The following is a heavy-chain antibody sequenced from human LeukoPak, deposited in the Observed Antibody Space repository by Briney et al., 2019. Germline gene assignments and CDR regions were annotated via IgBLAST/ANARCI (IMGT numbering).Heavy chain of an antibody. J-gene: IGHJ4*02. D-gene: IGHD4-17*01. CDR2: ISSNSRYI. Sequence: GGSLRLSCAASGFTFSTYSMSWVRQAPGKGLEWVSSISSNSRYIYYADSMRGRFTISRDNAKNSLYLQMNSLRAEDTAVYYCARSMQVNGDYVWYYFDYWGQGTLVTVSS. CDR1: GFTFSTYS. V-gene: IGHV3-21*01. CDR3: ARSMQVNGDYVWYYFDY.